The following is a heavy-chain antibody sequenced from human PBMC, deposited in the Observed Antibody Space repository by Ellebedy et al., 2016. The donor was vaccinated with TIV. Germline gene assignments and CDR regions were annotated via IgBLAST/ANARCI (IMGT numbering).Heavy chain of an antibody. CDR3: SREGLTETSYAFDI. D-gene: IGHD3-9*01. Sequence: GESLKISXAASGFTFSSYAMNWVRQAPGKGLEWVSSISSSSTYISYADSVKGRFAISRDNAENSLYLQMDSLRVEDTALYYCSREGLTETSYAFDIWGQGTMVTVSS. J-gene: IGHJ3*02. CDR1: GFTFSSYA. CDR2: ISSSSTYI. V-gene: IGHV3-21*01.